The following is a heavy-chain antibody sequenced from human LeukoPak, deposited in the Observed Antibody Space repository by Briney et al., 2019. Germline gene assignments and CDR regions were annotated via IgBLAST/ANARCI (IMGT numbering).Heavy chain of an antibody. CDR1: GFTFSSYS. CDR3: ARAPPYVGYYYMDV. V-gene: IGHV3-21*01. Sequence: GGSLRLSCAASGFTFSSYSMNWVRQAPGKGLEWVSSISSSSSYIYYADSVKGRFTISRDNAKNSLYLQMNSLRAEDTAVYYCARAPPYVGYYYMDVWGKGITATVSS. CDR2: ISSSSSYI. D-gene: IGHD1-26*01. J-gene: IGHJ6*03.